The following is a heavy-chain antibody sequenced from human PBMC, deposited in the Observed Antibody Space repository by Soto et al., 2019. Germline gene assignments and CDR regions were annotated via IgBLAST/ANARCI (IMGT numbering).Heavy chain of an antibody. D-gene: IGHD3-22*01. V-gene: IGHV4-59*01. J-gene: IGHJ4*02. Sequence: SETLSLTCTVSGGSISSYYWSWIRQPPGKGLEWIGYMYNTGSTIYNPSLKSRVTISVDTSKNQFSLKLNSVTAADTAVYYCARFDYYDSSSYLDFGPKWGQGTPVTVSS. CDR1: GGSISSYY. CDR2: MYNTGST. CDR3: ARFDYYDSSSYLDFGPK.